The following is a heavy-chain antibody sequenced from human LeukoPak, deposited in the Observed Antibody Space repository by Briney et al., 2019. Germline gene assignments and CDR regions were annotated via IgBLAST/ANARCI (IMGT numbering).Heavy chain of an antibody. J-gene: IGHJ4*02. D-gene: IGHD6-13*01. V-gene: IGHV3-23*01. CDR2: ISGSGGST. CDR1: GFTFSSSA. CDR3: AKGGSSSWDYFDY. Sequence: GGSLRLSCAASGFTFSSSAMSWVRQAPGKGLEWVSAISGSGGSTYYADSVRGRFTISRDNSKNTLYLQMNSLRADDTAVYYCAKGGSSSWDYFDYWGQGTLVTVSS.